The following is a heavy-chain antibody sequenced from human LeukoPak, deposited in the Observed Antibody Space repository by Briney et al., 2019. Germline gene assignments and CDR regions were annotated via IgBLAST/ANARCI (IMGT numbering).Heavy chain of an antibody. CDR2: IYHTGST. Sequence: SETLSLTCSVSGDSISSRNWWTWVRQTPEKGLEWIGEIYHTGSTNYNPSVESRVTISIDTSKNQFSLKLSSVTAADTAVYYCARQAYYGSGSYYDTFDYWGQGTLVTVSS. D-gene: IGHD3-10*01. CDR1: GDSISSRNW. CDR3: ARQAYYGSGSYYDTFDY. J-gene: IGHJ4*02. V-gene: IGHV4-4*02.